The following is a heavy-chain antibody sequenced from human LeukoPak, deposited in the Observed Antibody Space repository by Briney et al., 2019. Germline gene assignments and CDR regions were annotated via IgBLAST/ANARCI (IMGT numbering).Heavy chain of an antibody. CDR1: GYTFTGYY. CDR3: ARVAAAGEQEFDY. CDR2: INPNSGGI. D-gene: IGHD6-13*01. J-gene: IGHJ4*02. V-gene: IGHV1-2*02. Sequence: ASVKVSCKASGYTFTGYYMHWVRQAPGQGLEWMGWINPNSGGINYAQKFQGRVTMTRDTSISTAYMELSRLRSDDTAVYYCARVAAAGEQEFDYWGQGTLVTVSS.